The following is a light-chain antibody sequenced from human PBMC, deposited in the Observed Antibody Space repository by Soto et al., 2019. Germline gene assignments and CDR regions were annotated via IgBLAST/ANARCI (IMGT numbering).Light chain of an antibody. CDR3: SSYTRSGTLV. CDR2: DVS. CDR1: SSDVGGYNY. Sequence: QSVLTQPASVSGSPGQSITISCTGTSSDVGGYNYVSWYQQHPGKVPKLMIYDVSNRPSGVSYRFSGSKSGNTASLTISGLQAEDEADYYCSSYTRSGTLVFGGGTQLTVL. J-gene: IGLJ3*02. V-gene: IGLV2-14*01.